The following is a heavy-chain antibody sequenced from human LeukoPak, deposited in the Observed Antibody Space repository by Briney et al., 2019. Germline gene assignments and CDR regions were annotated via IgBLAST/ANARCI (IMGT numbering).Heavy chain of an antibody. J-gene: IGHJ4*02. CDR2: IWYDGSKT. CDR3: ARDDDGNSHYSQFNY. D-gene: IGHD3-22*01. V-gene: IGHV3-33*01. CDR1: GFTFTSYG. Sequence: ALRLSCAASGFTFTSYGMHWVRQAPGKGLEWVAVIWYDGSKTYYADSVKGRFTISRDISQNTLYLHINSLGAEDTAVYYCARDDDGNSHYSQFNYWGQGTLVTVSS.